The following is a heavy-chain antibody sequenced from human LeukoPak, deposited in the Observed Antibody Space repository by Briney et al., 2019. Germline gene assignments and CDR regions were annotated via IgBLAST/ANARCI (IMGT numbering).Heavy chain of an antibody. CDR3: AAYSSGYYYFDF. V-gene: IGHV4-39*01. J-gene: IGHJ4*02. D-gene: IGHD3-22*01. Sequence: SETLSLTCTVSGGSMSSRSYYCGWIRQPPGKGLGGNVSMYYSGSTYYNPSLKSRVTMSVDTSKNQFSLKLSSVTAADTAVYYCAAYSSGYYYFDFWGQGTLVTVSS. CDR2: MYYSGST. CDR1: GGSMSSRSYY.